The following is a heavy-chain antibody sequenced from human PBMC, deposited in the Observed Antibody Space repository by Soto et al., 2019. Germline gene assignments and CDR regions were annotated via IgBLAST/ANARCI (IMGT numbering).Heavy chain of an antibody. D-gene: IGHD2-8*01. V-gene: IGHV3-30*18. J-gene: IGHJ4*02. CDR1: GFTFSSYG. CDR2: ISHDGSNK. CDR3: AKDPGYCTNGVCYITAPDY. Sequence: GGSLRLSCAASGFTFSSYGMHWVRQAPGKGLEWVAVISHDGSNKYYADSVKGRFTISRDNSKNTLYLQMNSLRAEDTAVYYCAKDPGYCTNGVCYITAPDYWGQGTQVTVSS.